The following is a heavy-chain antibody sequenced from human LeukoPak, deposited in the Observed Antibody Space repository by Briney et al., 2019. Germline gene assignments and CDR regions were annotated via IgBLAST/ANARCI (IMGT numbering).Heavy chain of an antibody. CDR1: GFTFGDYA. V-gene: IGHV3-49*04. CDR2: IRSKAYGGTT. Sequence: GGSLRLSCTASGFTFGDYAMSWVRQAPGKGLEWVGFIRSKAYGGTTEYAASAKGRFTISRDDSKSIAYLQMNSLKTEDTAVYYCTGDYGHTLYWYFDLWGRGTLVTVSS. D-gene: IGHD4-17*01. J-gene: IGHJ2*01. CDR3: TGDYGHTLYWYFDL.